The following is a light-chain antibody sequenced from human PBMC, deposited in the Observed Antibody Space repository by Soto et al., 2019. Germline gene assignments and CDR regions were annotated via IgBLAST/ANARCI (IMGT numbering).Light chain of an antibody. J-gene: IGKJ1*01. CDR2: GAS. Sequence: VVMTQYPASLSVSPGERVTLSCRASQSVDGDLAWFQQKPGQAPRLLISGASTRAAGIPDRFSGSGSGTEFTLTIPSLQSDDFAAYYCQQYHQWPRTFGRGTKVENK. CDR3: QQYHQWPRT. V-gene: IGKV3-15*01. CDR1: QSVDGD.